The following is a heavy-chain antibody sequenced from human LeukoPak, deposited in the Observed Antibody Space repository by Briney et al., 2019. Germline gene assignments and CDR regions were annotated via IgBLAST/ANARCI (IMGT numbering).Heavy chain of an antibody. Sequence: SETLSLTCAVYGGSFSGYYWSWIRQPPGKGLEWIGYIYYSGSTNYNPSLKSRVTISVDTSKNQFSLKLSSVTAADTAVYYCARVIVEMATIGPFDYWGQGTLVTVSS. CDR3: ARVIVEMATIGPFDY. J-gene: IGHJ4*02. CDR1: GGSFSGYY. CDR2: IYYSGST. D-gene: IGHD5-24*01. V-gene: IGHV4-59*01.